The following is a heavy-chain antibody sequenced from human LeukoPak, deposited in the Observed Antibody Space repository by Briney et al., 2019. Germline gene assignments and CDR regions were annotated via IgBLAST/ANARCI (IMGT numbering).Heavy chain of an antibody. CDR1: RGSISNYY. J-gene: IGHJ4*02. D-gene: IGHD4-23*01. Sequence: PSETLSLTCTVSRGSISNYYWSWIRQPPGKGLEWIGYIYYSGSTNYNPSLKSRVTISVDTSKNQFSLKLSSVTAADTAVYYCARGGYGGPDYWGQGTLVTVSS. CDR2: IYYSGST. CDR3: ARGGYGGPDY. V-gene: IGHV4-59*01.